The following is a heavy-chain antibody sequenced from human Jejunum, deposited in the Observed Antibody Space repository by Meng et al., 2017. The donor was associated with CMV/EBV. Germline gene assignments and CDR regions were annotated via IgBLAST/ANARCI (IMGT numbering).Heavy chain of an antibody. Sequence: KASGYTFTHFGITWVRQAPGQGFEWMGWISPYSGDTGYAKNLQGRVTLTTDASTTTAYMELRSLRSDDTAMYYCTRDGLQYYEGSTYWGQGTLVTVSS. V-gene: IGHV1-18*01. CDR3: TRDGLQYYEGSTY. D-gene: IGHD3-22*01. CDR1: GYTFTHFG. J-gene: IGHJ4*02. CDR2: ISPYSGDT.